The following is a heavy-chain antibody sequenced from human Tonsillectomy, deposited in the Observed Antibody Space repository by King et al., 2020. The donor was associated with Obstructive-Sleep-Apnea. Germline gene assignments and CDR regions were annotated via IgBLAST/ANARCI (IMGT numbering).Heavy chain of an antibody. CDR2: ICISSSYI. CDR3: ARWIGVDYGLDY. CDR1: GFTFSRYS. Sequence: VQLVESGGGPVKPGGALRLSCAASGFTFSRYSMNWVRQAPGKGLGWVSSICISSSYIYYADSVKGRFTISRDNAKNSLYLQMNSLRAEDTAVYYCARWIGVDYGLDYWGQGTLVTVSS. D-gene: IGHD4-17*01. V-gene: IGHV3-21*01. J-gene: IGHJ4*02.